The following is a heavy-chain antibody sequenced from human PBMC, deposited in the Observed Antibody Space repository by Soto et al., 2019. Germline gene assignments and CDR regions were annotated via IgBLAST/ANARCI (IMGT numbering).Heavy chain of an antibody. V-gene: IGHV3-30*18. CDR3: AKNMVRGVISPGKPNFDY. CDR1: GFTFSSYG. D-gene: IGHD3-10*01. CDR2: ISYDGSNK. J-gene: IGHJ4*02. Sequence: GGSLRLSCAASGFTFSSYGMHWVRQAPGKGLEWVAVISYDGSNKYYADSVKGRFTISRDNSKNTLYLQMNSLRAEDTAVYYCAKNMVRGVISPGKPNFDYWGQGTLVTVSS.